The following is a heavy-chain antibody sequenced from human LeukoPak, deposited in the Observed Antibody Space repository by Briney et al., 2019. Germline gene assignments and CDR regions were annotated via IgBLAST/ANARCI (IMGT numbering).Heavy chain of an antibody. V-gene: IGHV4-39*07. D-gene: IGHD3-10*01. CDR3: ARDAILWFGEKNGWFDP. CDR2: IYYSGST. CDR1: GGSISSSSYY. J-gene: IGHJ5*02. Sequence: SETLSLTCTVSGGSISSSSYYWGWIRQPPGKGLEWIGSIYYSGSTYYNPSLKDRVTISVDTSKNQFSLKLSSVTAADTAVYYCARDAILWFGEKNGWFDPWGQGTLVTVSS.